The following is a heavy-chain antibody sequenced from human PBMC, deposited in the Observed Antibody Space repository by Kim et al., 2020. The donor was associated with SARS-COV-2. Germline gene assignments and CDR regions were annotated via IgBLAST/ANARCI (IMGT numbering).Heavy chain of an antibody. D-gene: IGHD3-22*01. J-gene: IGHJ4*01. V-gene: IGHV3-74*01. CDR3: ARDVDSSGTHY. Sequence: TSNADSVKGRFTLSRDNAQNTLYLQINSLRAEATAVYFCARDVDSSGTHYWGHRALVTVSS. CDR2: T.